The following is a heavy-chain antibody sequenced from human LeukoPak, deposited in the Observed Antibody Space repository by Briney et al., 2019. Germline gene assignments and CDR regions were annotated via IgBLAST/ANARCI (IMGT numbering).Heavy chain of an antibody. V-gene: IGHV3-23*01. CDR3: AKDPIESHIVATMGY. CDR2: ISGSGGST. Sequence: SLXLSCAAXGFTFXSYAMSWVRQAPGKGLEWVSAISGSGGSTYYADSVKGRFTISRDNSKNTLYLQMNSLRAEDTAVYYCAKDPIESHIVATMGYWGQGTLVTVSS. J-gene: IGHJ4*02. CDR1: GFTFXSYA. D-gene: IGHD5-12*01.